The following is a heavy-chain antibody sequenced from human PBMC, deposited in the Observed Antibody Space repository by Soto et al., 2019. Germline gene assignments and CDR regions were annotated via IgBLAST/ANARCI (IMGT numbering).Heavy chain of an antibody. CDR1: GFTFSSYG. CDR3: AKGPGNTLDH. Sequence: QMQVVESGGGVVQPGRSLRLSCAASGFTFSSYGMHCVRQAPGKGLEWVAALPHDGSNKYYADSVKGRFTISRDDSKNMMYRQMNSLRAEDTAVYNWAKGPGNTLDHWGQGTLVTVSS. V-gene: IGHV3-30*18. J-gene: IGHJ4*02. CDR2: LPHDGSNK.